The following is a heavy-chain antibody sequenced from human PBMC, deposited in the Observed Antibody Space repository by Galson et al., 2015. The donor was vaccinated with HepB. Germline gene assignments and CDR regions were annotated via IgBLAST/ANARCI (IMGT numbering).Heavy chain of an antibody. CDR1: GYTFTGYY. V-gene: IGHV1-2*04. J-gene: IGHJ4*02. CDR3: ARESRYYYDSSGYYPLFDY. D-gene: IGHD3-22*01. CDR2: INPNSGGT. Sequence: SVKVSCKVSGYTFTGYYMHWVRQAPGQGLEWMGWINPNSGGTNYAQKFQGWVTMTRDTSISTAYMELSRLRSDDTAVYYCARESRYYYDSSGYYPLFDYWGQGTLVTVSS.